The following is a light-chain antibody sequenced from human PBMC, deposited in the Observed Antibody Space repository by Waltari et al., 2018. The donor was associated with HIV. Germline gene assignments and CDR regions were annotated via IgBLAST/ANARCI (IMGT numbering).Light chain of an antibody. CDR2: RNN. V-gene: IGLV1-47*01. CDR3: AAWDNSLSVLVV. CDR1: SSNIGSNY. Sequence: QSVLTQTPSASGTPGQRVTIACSGSSSNIGSNYVYWYQQLPGTAPTLLIYRNNQRPSGVPDRFSGSKSGTSASLAISGLRSEDEADYYCAAWDNSLSVLVVFGGGTKLTVL. J-gene: IGLJ2*01.